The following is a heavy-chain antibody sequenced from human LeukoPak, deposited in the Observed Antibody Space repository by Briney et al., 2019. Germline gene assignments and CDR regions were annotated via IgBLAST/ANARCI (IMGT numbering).Heavy chain of an antibody. CDR3: AKDKGYYYDSSGYYQIGFDY. CDR2: ISGSGGST. CDR1: GFTFSNYA. D-gene: IGHD3-22*01. J-gene: IGHJ4*02. V-gene: IGHV3-23*01. Sequence: GGSLRLSCAASGFTFSNYAMSWVRQAPGKGLEWVSGISGSGGSTYYADSVKGRFTISRDNSKNTLYLQMNSLRAEDTAVYYCAKDKGYYYDSSGYYQIGFDYWGQGTLVTVS.